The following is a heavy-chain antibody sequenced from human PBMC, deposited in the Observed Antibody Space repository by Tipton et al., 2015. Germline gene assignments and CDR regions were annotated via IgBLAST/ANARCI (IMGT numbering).Heavy chain of an antibody. V-gene: IGHV4-4*02. CDR1: GYSISSSNW. CDR3: ARDRAWGFDY. D-gene: IGHD7-27*01. J-gene: IGHJ4*02. CDR2: INDIGGP. Sequence: TLSLTCAVSGYSISSSNWWSWVRQSLGKGLEWIGEINDIGGPKYNPSVESRVTTSVDKSQNQFSLKLTSVTAADTAVYYCARDRAWGFDYWGQGTLVTVSS.